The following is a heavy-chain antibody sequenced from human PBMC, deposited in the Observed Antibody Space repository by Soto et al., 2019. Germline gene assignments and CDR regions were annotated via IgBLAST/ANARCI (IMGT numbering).Heavy chain of an antibody. CDR2: INPSGGST. Sequence: ASVKVSCKSSGYTFTSYYMHWVRQAPGQGLEWMGIINPSGGSTSYAQKFQGRVTMTRDTSTSTVYMELSSLRSEDTAVYYCARVPGDSRPHDAFDIWGQGTMVTVSS. CDR1: GYTFTSYY. CDR3: ARVPGDSRPHDAFDI. V-gene: IGHV1-46*03. J-gene: IGHJ3*02. D-gene: IGHD4-17*01.